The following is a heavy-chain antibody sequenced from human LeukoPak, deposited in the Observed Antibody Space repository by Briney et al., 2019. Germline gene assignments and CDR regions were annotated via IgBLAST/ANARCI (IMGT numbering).Heavy chain of an antibody. CDR2: IYWNDDK. V-gene: IGHV2-5*01. J-gene: IGHJ4*02. CDR1: GFSLSTSGVG. CDR3: AHSENDYYDSSGYYSASYYFDY. D-gene: IGHD3-22*01. Sequence: SGPTLVKPPQTLTLTCTFSGFSLSTSGVGVGWIRQPPGKALEWLALIYWNDDKRYSPSLKSRLTITKDTSKNQVVLTMTNMDPVDTATYYCAHSENDYYDSSGYYSASYYFDYWGQGTLVTVSS.